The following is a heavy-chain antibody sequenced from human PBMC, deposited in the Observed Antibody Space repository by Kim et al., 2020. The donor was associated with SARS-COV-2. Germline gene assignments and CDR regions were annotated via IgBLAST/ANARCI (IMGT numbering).Heavy chain of an antibody. CDR3: ARRNSGYDTFYFDLDV. V-gene: IGHV4-39*01. Sequence: SETLSLTCIVSGDSVITSSFFWGWIRQPPGKGPEWIASVFYNGTTYYNPPLKSRASISIDTSNSQFSLKLASVTAADTAVYYCARRNSGYDTFYFDLDVWGQGTTSPSP. J-gene: IGHJ6*02. CDR2: VFYNGTT. D-gene: IGHD5-12*01. CDR1: GDSVITSSFF.